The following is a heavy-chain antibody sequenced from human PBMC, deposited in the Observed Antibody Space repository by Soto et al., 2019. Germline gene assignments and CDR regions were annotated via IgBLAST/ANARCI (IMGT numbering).Heavy chain of an antibody. CDR3: ARGIAAAAARGMDV. V-gene: IGHV1-2*04. CDR1: GYTFTGYY. D-gene: IGHD6-13*01. J-gene: IGHJ6*02. Sequence: GASVKVSCKASGYTFTGYYMHWVRQAPGQGLEWMGWINPNSGGTNYAQKFQGWVTMTRDTSISTAYMELSRLRSDDTAVYYCARGIAAAAARGMDVLGQGTTVTVSS. CDR2: INPNSGGT.